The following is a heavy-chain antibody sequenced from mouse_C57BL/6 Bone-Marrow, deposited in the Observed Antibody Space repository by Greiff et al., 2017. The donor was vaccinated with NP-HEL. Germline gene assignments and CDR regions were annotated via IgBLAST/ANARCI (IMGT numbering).Heavy chain of an antibody. CDR2: ISSGSSTI. CDR3: ARRGYGSSYLFAY. V-gene: IGHV5-6*01. D-gene: IGHD1-1*01. CDR1: GFTFSSYG. Sequence: EVQRVESGGDLVKPGGSLKLSCAASGFTFSSYGMSWVRQTPDKRLEWVATISSGSSTIYYADTVKGRFTISRDNAKNTLFLQMTSLRSEDTAMYYCARRGYGSSYLFAYWGQGTLVTVSA. J-gene: IGHJ3*01.